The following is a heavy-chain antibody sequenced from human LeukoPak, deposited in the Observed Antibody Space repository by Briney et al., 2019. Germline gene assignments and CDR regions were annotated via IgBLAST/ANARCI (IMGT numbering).Heavy chain of an antibody. CDR1: GYRFTSYW. V-gene: IGHV5-51*01. J-gene: IGHJ4*02. Sequence: AESLEISCQGSGYRFTSYWIGWVRQMPGKGLEWVAIIYPGDSDTRYSPSFQGQVNISADKSISTAYIQWSSLKASDTAMYYCARHKGVVGASLFDYWGQGTL. D-gene: IGHD1-26*01. CDR2: IYPGDSDT. CDR3: ARHKGVVGASLFDY.